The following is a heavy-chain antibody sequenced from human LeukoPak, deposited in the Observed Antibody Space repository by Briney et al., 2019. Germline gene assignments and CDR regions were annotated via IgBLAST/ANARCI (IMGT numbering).Heavy chain of an antibody. D-gene: IGHD3-3*01. V-gene: IGHV3-30-3*01. J-gene: IGHJ6*02. CDR1: GFTFSSYA. Sequence: GGSLRLSCAASGFTFSSYAMHWVRQAPGKGLEWVAVISYDGSNKYYADSVKGRFTISRDNFKNTLYLQMNSLRAEDTAVYYCARGRADFWSGYGMDVWGQGTTVTVSS. CDR2: ISYDGSNK. CDR3: ARGRADFWSGYGMDV.